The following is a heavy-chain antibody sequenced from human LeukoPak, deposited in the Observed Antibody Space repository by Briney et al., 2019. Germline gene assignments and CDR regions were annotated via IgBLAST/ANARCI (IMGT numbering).Heavy chain of an antibody. Sequence: SETLSLTCTVSGGSISSSSYYWSWIRQPPGKGLEWIGEINHSGSTNYNPSLKSRVTISVDTSKNQFSLKLSSVTAADTAVYYCARVLDYGDYAFDIWGQGTMVTVSS. V-gene: IGHV4-39*07. CDR3: ARVLDYGDYAFDI. D-gene: IGHD4-17*01. J-gene: IGHJ3*02. CDR2: INHSGST. CDR1: GGSISSSSYY.